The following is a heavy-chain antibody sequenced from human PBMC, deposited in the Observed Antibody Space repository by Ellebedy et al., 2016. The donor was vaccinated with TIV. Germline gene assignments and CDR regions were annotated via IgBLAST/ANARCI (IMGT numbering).Heavy chain of an antibody. Sequence: AASVKVSCKASTNTFTSHYIIWVRQAAGQGLEWMGWISAYNGKTDYAQRVKARGTMTTDTPTSTAYMEMRSLRSDDTAQFYCTRDWPYYNSGTVKGWFDAWGQGTLVTVSS. CDR2: ISAYNGKT. CDR1: TNTFTSHY. CDR3: TRDWPYYNSGTVKGWFDA. V-gene: IGHV1-18*01. D-gene: IGHD3-16*01. J-gene: IGHJ5*02.